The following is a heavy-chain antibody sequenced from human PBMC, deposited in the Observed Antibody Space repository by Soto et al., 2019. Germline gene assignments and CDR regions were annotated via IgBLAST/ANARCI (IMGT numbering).Heavy chain of an antibody. CDR2: IIPILGIA. CDR1: GGTLNSYT. D-gene: IGHD2-2*01. J-gene: IGHJ4*02. Sequence: SVKVSCKASGGTLNSYTINWVRQAPGQGLEWMGRIIPILGIANYAQKFQGRVTITADKSTSTAYMELSSLRSEDTAVYYCARDLYGAGCSSTRCRFAYWGQGTLVTVSS. V-gene: IGHV1-69*04. CDR3: ARDLYGAGCSSTRCRFAY.